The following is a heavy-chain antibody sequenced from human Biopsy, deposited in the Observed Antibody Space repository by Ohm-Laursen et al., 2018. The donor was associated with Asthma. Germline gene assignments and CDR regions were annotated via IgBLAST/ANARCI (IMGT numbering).Heavy chain of an antibody. CDR2: IYSGGTS. CDR1: GFTFTTYG. D-gene: IGHD3-22*01. CDR3: ARGDSSNWSHYYFDY. Sequence: GSLRLSCTASGFTFTTYGMHWVRQAPGRGLEWVSVIYSGGTSHTADSVRGRFTTSRDYSKNTLYLQMHSLRAEDTAVYYCARGDSSNWSHYYFDYWGQGTLATVSS. V-gene: IGHV3-NL1*01. J-gene: IGHJ4*02.